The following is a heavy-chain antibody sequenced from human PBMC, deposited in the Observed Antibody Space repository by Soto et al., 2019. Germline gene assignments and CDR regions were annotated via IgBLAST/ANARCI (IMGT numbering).Heavy chain of an antibody. CDR1: GGSISSGGYY. CDR2: IYYSGST. V-gene: IGHV4-31*03. Sequence: SETLSLTCTVSGGSISSGGYYWSWIRQHPGKGLEWIGYIYYSGSTYYNPSLKSRVTISVDTSKNQFSLKLSSVTAADTAVYYCARDLSYYDFWGGYYTPRGWFDPWGQGTLVTVSS. CDR3: ARDLSYYDFWGGYYTPRGWFDP. D-gene: IGHD3-3*01. J-gene: IGHJ5*02.